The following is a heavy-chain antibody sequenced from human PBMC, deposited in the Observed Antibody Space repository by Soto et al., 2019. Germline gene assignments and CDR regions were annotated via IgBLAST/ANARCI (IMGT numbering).Heavy chain of an antibody. CDR2: ISSSSSYI. CDR1: GFTFSGYS. Sequence: SLRLSCSPSGFTFSGYSMNWVRQAPGKGLEWVSSISSSSSYIYYADSVKGRFTISRDNAKNSLYLQMNSLRAEDTAVYYCASQPDFWSGHYEYWGQGTLVTVSS. CDR3: ASQPDFWSGHYEY. D-gene: IGHD3-3*01. J-gene: IGHJ4*02. V-gene: IGHV3-21*01.